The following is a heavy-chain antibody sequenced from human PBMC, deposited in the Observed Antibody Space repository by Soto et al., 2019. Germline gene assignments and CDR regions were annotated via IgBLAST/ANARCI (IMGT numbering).Heavy chain of an antibody. J-gene: IGHJ6*02. V-gene: IGHV3-30*18. CDR3: AKDQVEWLLFTFTYGMDV. D-gene: IGHD3-3*01. CDR2: ISYDGSNK. Sequence: WVPLRLSXAASGFGFSSFCIHCVRQAPGKGLEWVAVISYDGSNKYYADSVKGRFTISRDNSKNTLYPQMNSLRAEDTAVYYCAKDQVEWLLFTFTYGMDVWGQGTTVTVSS. CDR1: GFGFSSFC.